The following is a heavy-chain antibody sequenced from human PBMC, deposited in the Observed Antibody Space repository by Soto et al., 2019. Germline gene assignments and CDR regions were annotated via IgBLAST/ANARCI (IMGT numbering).Heavy chain of an antibody. CDR3: ARDRGVAPPVAGNTHYYYYMDV. CDR1: GYSFTNYG. D-gene: IGHD6-19*01. V-gene: IGHV1-18*01. Sequence: QDQLLQSGAEVKKPGASVTVSCKASGYSFTNYGITWVRQAPGQGLEWMGWISAFNGNTHYAQKLQGRVTMTTDASTSTAYMEQRSLRSDDTAVYYCARDRGVAPPVAGNTHYYYYMDVWGKGTTVTVSS. CDR2: ISAFNGNT. J-gene: IGHJ6*03.